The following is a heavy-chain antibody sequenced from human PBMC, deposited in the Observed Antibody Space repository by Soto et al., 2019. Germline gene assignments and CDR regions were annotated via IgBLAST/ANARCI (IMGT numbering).Heavy chain of an antibody. V-gene: IGHV2-26*01. CDR2: IFSNDEK. D-gene: IGHD6-13*01. Sequence: SGPTLVNPTETLTLTCTVSGFSLSNARMGVSWIRQPPGKALEWLAHIFSNDEKSYSTSLKSRLTISKDTSKSQVVLTMTNMDPVDTAXYYCARIQQYYYYGMDVWGQGTTVTVSS. CDR1: GFSLSNARMG. J-gene: IGHJ6*02. CDR3: ARIQQYYYYGMDV.